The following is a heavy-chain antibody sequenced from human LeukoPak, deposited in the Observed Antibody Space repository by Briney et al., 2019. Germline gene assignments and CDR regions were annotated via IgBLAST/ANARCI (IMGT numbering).Heavy chain of an antibody. V-gene: IGHV3-66*01. D-gene: IGHD3-22*01. CDR1: GFTVSSNY. Sequence: GGSLRLSCAASGFTVSSNYMSWVRQAPGKGLEWVSVIYSGGSTYYADSVKGRFTISRDNSKNTLYLQMNSLRAEDTAVYYCARDSSPGYYDSSGYWGQGTLVIVSS. CDR3: ARDSSPGYYDSSGY. CDR2: IYSGGST. J-gene: IGHJ4*02.